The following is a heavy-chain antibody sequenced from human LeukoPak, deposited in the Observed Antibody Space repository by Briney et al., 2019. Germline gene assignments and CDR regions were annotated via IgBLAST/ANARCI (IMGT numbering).Heavy chain of an antibody. Sequence: PSQTLSLTCTVSGGSISSGSYYWSWIRQPAGKGLEWIGRIYTSGSTNYNPSLKSRATISLDTSKNQFALKLTSATAADTAVYYCARNFPGRTEDVWGKGTTVTVSS. J-gene: IGHJ6*04. V-gene: IGHV4-61*02. CDR2: IYTSGST. CDR1: GGSISSGSYY. CDR3: ARNFPGRTEDV.